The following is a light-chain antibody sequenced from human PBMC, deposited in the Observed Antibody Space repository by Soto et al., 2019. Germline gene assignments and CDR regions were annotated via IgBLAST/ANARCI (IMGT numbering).Light chain of an antibody. CDR3: QQYDSSPRT. Sequence: EIVLTQSPGTLSFSPGERATLSCRASQSVSSRSLAWYQQKPGQAPRLLISGASSRAADIPDRFSGSGSGTDFTLTINRLEPEDFAVYYCQQYDSSPRTFGQGTKVDI. CDR2: GAS. J-gene: IGKJ1*01. V-gene: IGKV3-20*01. CDR1: QSVSSRS.